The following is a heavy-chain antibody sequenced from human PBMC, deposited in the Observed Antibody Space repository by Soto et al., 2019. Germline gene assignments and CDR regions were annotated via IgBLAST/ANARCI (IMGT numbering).Heavy chain of an antibody. CDR1: GFTFDDYA. Sequence: EVQLVESGGGLVQSGRSLRLSCAASGFTFDDYAMHWVRQVPGKGLEWVSGLSWNSASIGYADSVKGRFIISRDNAKNSLYLQMNSLRAEDTAVYYCAKDQRSGSYQPTYFDYWGQGTLVTVSS. D-gene: IGHD1-26*01. CDR3: AKDQRSGSYQPTYFDY. V-gene: IGHV3-9*01. CDR2: LSWNSASI. J-gene: IGHJ4*02.